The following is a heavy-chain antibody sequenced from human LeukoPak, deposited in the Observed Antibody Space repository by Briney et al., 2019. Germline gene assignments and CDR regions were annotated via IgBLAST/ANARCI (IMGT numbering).Heavy chain of an antibody. D-gene: IGHD6-19*01. CDR3: ARRIYRSSGWYAPHYFDY. CDR1: GGSISSSSYY. V-gene: IGHV4-39*01. CDR2: IYYSGST. Sequence: SETLSLTCTVSGGSISSSSYYWGWIRQPPGKGLEWIGSIYYSGSTYYNPSLKSRVTISVDTSKNQFSLKPSSVTAADTAVYYCARRIYRSSGWYAPHYFDYWGQGTLVTVSS. J-gene: IGHJ4*02.